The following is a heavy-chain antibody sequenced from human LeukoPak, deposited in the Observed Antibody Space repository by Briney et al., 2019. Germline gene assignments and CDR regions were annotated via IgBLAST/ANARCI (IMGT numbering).Heavy chain of an antibody. CDR1: GFTFSSYW. J-gene: IGHJ4*02. CDR2: INTDGSST. Sequence: GGSLRLSCAASGFTFSSYWMHWVRQAPGKGLVWVSRINTDGSSTSYADSVKGRFTISRDNAKNTLYLQMNSLRAEDTAVYYCASTRIAAAQGYWGQGTLVTVSS. V-gene: IGHV3-74*01. CDR3: ASTRIAAAQGY. D-gene: IGHD6-13*01.